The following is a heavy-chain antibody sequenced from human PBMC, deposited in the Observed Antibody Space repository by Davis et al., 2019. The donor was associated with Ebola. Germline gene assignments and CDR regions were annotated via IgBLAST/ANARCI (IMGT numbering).Heavy chain of an antibody. CDR3: ARTRTTGTSSAFNV. V-gene: IGHV5-51*01. CDR1: GYIFTTYW. D-gene: IGHD1-1*01. CDR2: IYPGDFET. Sequence: GESLKISCQASGYIFTTYWIAWVRQVPGKGLEWMGIIYPGDFETRYSPSFQGRVTISADKSITTAYLQWSSLQASDTAMYYCARTRTTGTSSAFNVWGQGTMVTVSS. J-gene: IGHJ3*01.